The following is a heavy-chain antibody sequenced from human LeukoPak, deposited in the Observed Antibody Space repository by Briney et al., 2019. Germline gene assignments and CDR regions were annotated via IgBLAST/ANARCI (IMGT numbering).Heavy chain of an antibody. CDR3: ARVQGIAAAMYYFDY. Sequence: PSETLSLTCTVSGGSISSSSYYWGWIRQPPGKGLEWIGSIYYSGSTYYNPSLKSRVTISVDTSKNQFSLKLSSVTAADTAVYYCARVQGIAAAMYYFDYWGQGTLVTVSS. V-gene: IGHV4-39*07. D-gene: IGHD6-13*01. CDR1: GGSISSSSYY. CDR2: IYYSGST. J-gene: IGHJ4*02.